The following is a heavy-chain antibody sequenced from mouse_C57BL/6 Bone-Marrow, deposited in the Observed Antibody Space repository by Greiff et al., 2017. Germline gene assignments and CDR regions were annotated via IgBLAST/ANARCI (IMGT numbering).Heavy chain of an antibody. J-gene: IGHJ4*01. Sequence: EVKLVESGGGLVQPGGSLKLSCAASGFTFSDYGMAWVRQAPRKGPEWVAFISNLAYSIYYADTVTGQFTISREHAKNTLYLEMSSLRSADTAMYYCARRDYYGSSLYAMDYWGQGTSVTVSS. D-gene: IGHD1-1*01. CDR2: ISNLAYSI. CDR3: ARRDYYGSSLYAMDY. CDR1: GFTFSDYG. V-gene: IGHV5-15*04.